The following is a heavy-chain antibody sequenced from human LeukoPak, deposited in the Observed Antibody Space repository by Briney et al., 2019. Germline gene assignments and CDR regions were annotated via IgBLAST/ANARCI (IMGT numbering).Heavy chain of an antibody. CDR3: ARDSNGVVVADYMDV. Sequence: TGGSLRLSCAASGFTFSSYSMNWVRQAPGKGLEWVSSISSSSSYIYYADSVKGRFTISRDNAKNSLYLQMNSLRAEDTAVYYCARDSNGVVVADYMDVWGKGTTVTVSS. D-gene: IGHD2-15*01. CDR2: ISSSSSYI. J-gene: IGHJ6*03. CDR1: GFTFSSYS. V-gene: IGHV3-21*01.